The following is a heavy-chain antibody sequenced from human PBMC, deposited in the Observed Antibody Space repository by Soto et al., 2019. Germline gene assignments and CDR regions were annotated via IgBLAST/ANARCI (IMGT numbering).Heavy chain of an antibody. D-gene: IGHD3-10*01. CDR2: IIPIFGTA. CDR1: GGTFSSYA. CDR3: ASLHYYGSGPGDY. V-gene: IGHV1-69*01. J-gene: IGHJ4*02. Sequence: VQLVQSGAEVKKPGSSVKVSCKASGGTFSSYAISWVRQAPGEGLEWMGGIIPIFGTANYAQKFQGRVTITADESTSTAYMELSSLRSEDTAVYYCASLHYYGSGPGDYWGQGTLVSVSS.